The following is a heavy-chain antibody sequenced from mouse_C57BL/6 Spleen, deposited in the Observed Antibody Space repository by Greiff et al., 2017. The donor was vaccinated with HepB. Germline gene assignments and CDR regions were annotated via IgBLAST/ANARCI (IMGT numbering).Heavy chain of an antibody. CDR2: IYPGDGDT. J-gene: IGHJ4*01. CDR3: ARKGDYGSMGAMDY. D-gene: IGHD1-1*01. Sequence: QVQLQQSGAELVKPGASVKISCKASGYAFSSYWMNWVKQRPGKGLEWIGQIYPGDGDTNYNGKFKGKATLTADKSSSTAYMQLSSLTSEDSAVYFCARKGDYGSMGAMDYWGQGTSVTVSS. V-gene: IGHV1-80*01. CDR1: GYAFSSYW.